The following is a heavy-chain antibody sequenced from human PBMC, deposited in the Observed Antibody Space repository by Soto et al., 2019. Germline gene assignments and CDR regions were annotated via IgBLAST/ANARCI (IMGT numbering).Heavy chain of an antibody. CDR1: GGTFSSYA. CDR2: IIPIFGTA. D-gene: IGHD3-22*01. Sequence: SVEVSFKASGGTFSSYAISWVRQAPGQGLEWMGGIIPIFGTANYAQKFQGRVTITADESTSTAYMELSSLRSEDTAVYYCASGYYYDSSGYYYGSGYYYGMDVWGQGTTVTVSS. V-gene: IGHV1-69*13. J-gene: IGHJ6*02. CDR3: ASGYYYDSSGYYYGSGYYYGMDV.